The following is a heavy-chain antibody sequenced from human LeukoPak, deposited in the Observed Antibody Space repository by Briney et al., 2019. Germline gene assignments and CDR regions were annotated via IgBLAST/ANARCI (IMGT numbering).Heavy chain of an antibody. V-gene: IGHV4-59*01. CDR1: GGSISTYY. D-gene: IGHD3-22*01. CDR2: IYYSGST. J-gene: IGHJ5*02. CDR3: ARGSLSDYYDSSGFPAET. Sequence: SETLSLTCTVSGGSISTYYWTWIRQPPGKGLEWIGYIYYSGSTNYNPSLKSRVTISVDTSKNQFSLKLSSVTAADTAVYYCARGSLSDYYDSSGFPAETWGQGTLVTVSS.